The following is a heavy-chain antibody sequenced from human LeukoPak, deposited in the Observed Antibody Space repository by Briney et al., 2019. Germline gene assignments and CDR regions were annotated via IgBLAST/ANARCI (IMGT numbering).Heavy chain of an antibody. CDR1: GYTFTSYA. Sequence: SVKVSCKASGYTFTSYAMHWVRQAPGQRLEWMGWINAGNGNTKYSQKLQGRVTMTTDTSTSTAYMELRSLRSDDTAVYYCARDPDGSGYDWEYWGQGTLVTVSS. CDR3: ARDPDGSGYDWEY. J-gene: IGHJ4*02. V-gene: IGHV1-3*01. CDR2: INAGNGNT. D-gene: IGHD5-12*01.